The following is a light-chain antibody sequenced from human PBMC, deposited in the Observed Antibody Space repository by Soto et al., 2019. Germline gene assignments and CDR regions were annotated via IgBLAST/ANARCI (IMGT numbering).Light chain of an antibody. CDR1: QSVLYSSNNKNY. J-gene: IGKJ4*01. V-gene: IGKV4-1*01. Sequence: DIVMTQSPDSLAVSLGERATINCKSSQSVLYSSNNKNYLVWYQQKPGQPPKPLIYWASTRESWVPDRFSGSGSGTDFTLTISSLQAEDVAVYYCQQYYSTPLTFGGGTKVEIK. CDR3: QQYYSTPLT. CDR2: WAS.